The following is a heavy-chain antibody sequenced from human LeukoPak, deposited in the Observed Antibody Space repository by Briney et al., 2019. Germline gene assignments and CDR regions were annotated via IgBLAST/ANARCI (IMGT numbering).Heavy chain of an antibody. Sequence: PGGSLRLSCAASGFTFSSYAMSWVRQAPGKGLEWVSGISGSGGSTYYADSVKGRFTISRDNSKNTLYLQMSRLRAEDTAVYYCVRDKLAGASRLDYWGQGTLLTVSS. J-gene: IGHJ4*02. CDR3: VRDKLAGASRLDY. V-gene: IGHV3-23*01. D-gene: IGHD7-27*01. CDR2: ISGSGGST. CDR1: GFTFSSYA.